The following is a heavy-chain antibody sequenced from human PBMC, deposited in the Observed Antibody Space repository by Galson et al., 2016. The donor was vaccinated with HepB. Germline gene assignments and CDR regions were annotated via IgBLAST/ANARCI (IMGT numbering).Heavy chain of an antibody. CDR2: VSPVYGTA. CDR1: GVDFSHYA. CDR3: ATSRVAVSGTEGDHFDY. Sequence: SVKVSCKASGVDFSHYAFNWVRQAPGQGLEWMGSVSPVYGTADNAQKFHGRITITADESTSTAYMELSRLRSEDTAIYYCATSRVAVSGTEGDHFDYWGQGTLVIASS. J-gene: IGHJ4*02. D-gene: IGHD6-13*01. V-gene: IGHV1-69*13.